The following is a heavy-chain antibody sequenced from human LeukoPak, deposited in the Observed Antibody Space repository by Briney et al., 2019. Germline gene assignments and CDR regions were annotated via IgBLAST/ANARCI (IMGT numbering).Heavy chain of an antibody. J-gene: IGHJ5*02. CDR1: GGSFSGYY. Sequence: NPSETLSLTCAAYGGSFSGYYWSWIRQPPGKGLEWIGEINHSGSTNYNPSLKSRVTISVDTSKNQFSLKLSSVTAADTAVYYCARSSSSGWGFRFDPWGQGTLVTVSS. CDR3: ARSSSSGWGFRFDP. D-gene: IGHD6-19*01. CDR2: INHSGST. V-gene: IGHV4-34*01.